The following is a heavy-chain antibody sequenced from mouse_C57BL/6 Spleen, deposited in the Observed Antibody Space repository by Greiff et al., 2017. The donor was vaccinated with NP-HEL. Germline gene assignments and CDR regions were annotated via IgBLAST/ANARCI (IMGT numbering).Heavy chain of an antibody. Sequence: QVQLQQPGAELVKPGASVKMSCKASGYTFTSYWITWVKQRPGQGLEWIGDIYPGSGSTNYNEKFKSKATLTVDKSSSTAYMQLSSLTSEDAAVHYCARRGMGQGAWFAYWGQGTLVTVSA. D-gene: IGHD3-3*01. V-gene: IGHV1-55*01. CDR2: IYPGSGST. CDR1: GYTFTSYW. CDR3: ARRGMGQGAWFAY. J-gene: IGHJ3*01.